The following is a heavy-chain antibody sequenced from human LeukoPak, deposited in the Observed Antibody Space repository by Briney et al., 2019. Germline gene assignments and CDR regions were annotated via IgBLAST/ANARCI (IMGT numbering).Heavy chain of an antibody. J-gene: IGHJ4*02. CDR2: IYSSVT. CDR1: GFTVSSNS. V-gene: IGHV3-53*01. D-gene: IGHD4/OR15-4a*01. CDR3: ARRAGAYSHPYDY. Sequence: GGSLRLSCAASGFTVSSNSMSWVRQAPGKGLEWVSFIYSSVTHYSDSVKGRFTISRDNSRNTLFLQMNSLRAEDTAVYYCARRAGAYSHPYDYWGQGTLVTVSS.